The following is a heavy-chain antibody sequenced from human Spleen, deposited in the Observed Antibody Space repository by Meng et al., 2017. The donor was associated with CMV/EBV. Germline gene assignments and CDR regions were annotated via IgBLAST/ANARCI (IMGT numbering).Heavy chain of an antibody. CDR2: ISSDGNTK. CDR1: GFSFSSHA. CDR3: VRDLGGGTGTIDY. Sequence: GGSLRLSCAASGFSFSSHAMHWVRQAPGKGLEWVAVISSDGNTKFYADFVKGRFTISRDNSKNTLFLQMNSLGPEDTAVFCCVRDLGGGTGTIDYWGQGTLVTVSS. V-gene: IGHV3-30*04. D-gene: IGHD3-16*01. J-gene: IGHJ4*02.